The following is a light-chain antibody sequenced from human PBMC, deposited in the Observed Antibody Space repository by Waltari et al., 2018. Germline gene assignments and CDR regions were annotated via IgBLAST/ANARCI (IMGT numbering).Light chain of an antibody. CDR1: KLGDKY. J-gene: IGLJ2*01. CDR2: QVT. Sequence: SYELTQPPSVSVSPGQTASITCSGNKLGDKYACWYQQKPGQSPVVVLYQVTQRPSGVPERFCGSNSGNTATLTIGGTQAMDEADYYCQAWDTSTYHVVFGGGTKLTVL. CDR3: QAWDTSTYHVV. V-gene: IGLV3-1*01.